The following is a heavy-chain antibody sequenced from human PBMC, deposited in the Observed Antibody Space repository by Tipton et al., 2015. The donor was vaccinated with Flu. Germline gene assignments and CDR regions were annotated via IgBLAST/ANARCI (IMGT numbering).Heavy chain of an antibody. D-gene: IGHD3-22*01. Sequence: GSLRLSCEGSGFSLGHYWMAWVRQPPGKGLEWVANIRQDESQKYFADSVTGRFTISRDSARNSLYLQMSSLRAEDTAIYYCVRDQDYNIGGLYYDAFDLWGQGTRVTVSS. J-gene: IGHJ3*01. V-gene: IGHV3-7*01. CDR2: IRQDESQK. CDR3: VRDQDYNIGGLYYDAFDL. CDR1: GFSLGHYW.